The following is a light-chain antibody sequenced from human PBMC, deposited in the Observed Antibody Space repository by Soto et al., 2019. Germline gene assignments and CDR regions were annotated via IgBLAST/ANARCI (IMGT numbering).Light chain of an antibody. J-gene: IGKJ2*01. V-gene: IGKV1-12*01. CDR3: LQTNSFPYT. CDR2: SAS. CDR1: QGISNW. Sequence: DIQMTQSPSSVSASVGDRVTITCRASQGISNWLAWYQQRPGKAPKLPIFSASRLQSGVPSRFSGGGSGTDFTLTITSLQPEDFATYYCLQTNSFPYTFGQGTKLEIK.